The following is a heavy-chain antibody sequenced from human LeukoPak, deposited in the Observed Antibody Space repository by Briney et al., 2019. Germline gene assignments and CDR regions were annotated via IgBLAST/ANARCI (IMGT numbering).Heavy chain of an antibody. J-gene: IGHJ4*02. CDR3: AMYPSKTSGRYAYFDY. V-gene: IGHV1-18*01. Sequence: ASAKVSCKASGYTFNHHGIRWVRQAPGQGLEWMLWMSCFDGNIHYAQKYQGRVIMTRDTFTTTAYMEQSSLRPDDTAVYYCAMYPSKTSGRYAYFDYWGQGTLVTVSS. D-gene: IGHD6-19*01. CDR2: MSCFDGNI. CDR1: GYTFNHHG.